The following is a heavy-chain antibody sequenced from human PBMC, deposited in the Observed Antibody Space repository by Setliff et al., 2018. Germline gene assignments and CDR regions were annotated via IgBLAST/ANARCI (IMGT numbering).Heavy chain of an antibody. V-gene: IGHV3-48*03. D-gene: IGHD3-22*01. J-gene: IGHJ6*03. CDR3: ARLAGTMTIYGYYHYYMDV. Sequence: PGGSLRLSCAASGFTFSNYEMNWVRQAPGKGLEWVSYISASSANIQYADSVRGRFTVARDNGKNTLYLQMNSLRAEDTAVYYCARLAGTMTIYGYYHYYMDVWGKGTTVTVSS. CDR1: GFTFSNYE. CDR2: ISASSANI.